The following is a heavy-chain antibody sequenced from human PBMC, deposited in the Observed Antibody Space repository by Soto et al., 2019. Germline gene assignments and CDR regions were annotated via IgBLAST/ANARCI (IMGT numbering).Heavy chain of an antibody. CDR2: IIPIFGTA. CDR3: ASSDIVVFPAAREIYYYYYVWAF. D-gene: IGHD2-2*01. Sequence: GASVKVSCKASGGTFSSYAISWVRQAPGQGLEWMGGIIPIFGTANYAQKFQGRVTITADKSTSTAYMELSSLRSEDTAVYYCASSDIVVFPAAREIYYYYYVWAFGGQGTTVPVSS. CDR1: GGTFSSYA. V-gene: IGHV1-69*06. J-gene: IGHJ6*02.